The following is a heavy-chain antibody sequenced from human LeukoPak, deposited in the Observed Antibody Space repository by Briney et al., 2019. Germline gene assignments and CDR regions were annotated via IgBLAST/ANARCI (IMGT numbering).Heavy chain of an antibody. D-gene: IGHD3-22*01. CDR2: TSSNGGST. CDR3: ARGSAYYYESSGIDF. V-gene: IGHV3-64*04. Sequence: GGSLRLSCSASGFTFSSYAMHWVRQAPGKGLEYVSATSSNGGSTYYAGSVKGRFTISRDNSKNTLYLQMSSLRAEDTAVYYCARGSAYYYESSGIDFWGQGTLVTVSS. CDR1: GFTFSSYA. J-gene: IGHJ4*02.